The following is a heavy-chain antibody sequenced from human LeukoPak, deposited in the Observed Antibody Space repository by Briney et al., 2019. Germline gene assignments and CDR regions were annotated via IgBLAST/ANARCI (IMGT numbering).Heavy chain of an antibody. Sequence: GGSLRLSCAASGFTFSSYAMHWVRQAPGKGLEWVAVISYDGSNKYYGDSVKGRFTNSRDNSKNTVDLQMNSLRPEDTAVYHCAKGHYYDSVGQYSYAEYWGQGTLVTVSS. D-gene: IGHD3-22*01. V-gene: IGHV3-30-3*01. J-gene: IGHJ4*02. CDR1: GFTFSSYA. CDR3: AKGHYYDSVGQYSYAEY. CDR2: ISYDGSNK.